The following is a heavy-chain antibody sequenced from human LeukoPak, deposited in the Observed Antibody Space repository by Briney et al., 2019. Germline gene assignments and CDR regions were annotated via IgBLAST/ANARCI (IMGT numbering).Heavy chain of an antibody. V-gene: IGHV3-11*01. CDR3: ARITYYYGSNYYYGMDV. D-gene: IGHD3-10*01. J-gene: IGHJ6*02. CDR1: GFTFSDYY. CDR2: ISSSGSTI. Sequence: GGSLRLSCAASGFTFSDYYMSWIRQAPGKGLEWVSYISSSGSTIYYADPVKGRFTISRDNAKNSLYLQMNSLRAEDTAVYYCARITYYYGSNYYYGMDVWGQGTTVTVSS.